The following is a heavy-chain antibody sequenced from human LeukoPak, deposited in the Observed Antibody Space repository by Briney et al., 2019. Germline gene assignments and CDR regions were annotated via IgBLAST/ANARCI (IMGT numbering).Heavy chain of an antibody. CDR3: ARRYYDILTGYSTEAFDI. J-gene: IGHJ3*02. V-gene: IGHV4-39*01. Sequence: SETLSLTCTVSGGSISSSSYYWGWIRQPPGKGLGWIGSIYYSGSTYHNPSLKSRVTISVDTSKNQFSLKLSSVTAADTAVYYCARRYYDILTGYSTEAFDIWGQGTMVTVSS. CDR1: GGSISSSSYY. D-gene: IGHD3-9*01. CDR2: IYYSGST.